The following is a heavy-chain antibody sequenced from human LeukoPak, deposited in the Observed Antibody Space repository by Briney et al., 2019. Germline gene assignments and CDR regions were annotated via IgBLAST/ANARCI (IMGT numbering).Heavy chain of an antibody. Sequence: GGSLRLSCAASGFTFSSYAMSWVRQAPGKGLEWVSAISGSGGSTYHADSVKGRFTISRDNSKNTLYLQMNSLRAEDTAVYYCARHQDYYDSSGYTHWGQGTLVTVSS. CDR1: GFTFSSYA. J-gene: IGHJ4*02. CDR2: ISGSGGST. V-gene: IGHV3-23*01. D-gene: IGHD3-22*01. CDR3: ARHQDYYDSSGYTH.